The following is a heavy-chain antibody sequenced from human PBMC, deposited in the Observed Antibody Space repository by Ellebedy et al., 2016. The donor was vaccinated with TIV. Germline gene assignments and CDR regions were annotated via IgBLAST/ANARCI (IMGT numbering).Heavy chain of an antibody. CDR3: ARVPLIGFCSDTSCYAGPFDI. V-gene: IGHV3-7*04. J-gene: IGHJ3*02. D-gene: IGHD2-2*01. Sequence: GESLKISXAASKFTFSNYWMTWVRQAPGKGLEWVATMNQDGSQKYYVDSLRGRFIVSRDNAKNSLYLQMNSLRAEDTAVYYCARVPLIGFCSDTSCYAGPFDIWGQGTMVTVSS. CDR1: KFTFSNYW. CDR2: MNQDGSQK.